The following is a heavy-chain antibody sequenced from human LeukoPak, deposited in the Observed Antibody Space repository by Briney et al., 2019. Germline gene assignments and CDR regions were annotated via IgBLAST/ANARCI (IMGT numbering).Heavy chain of an antibody. CDR2: INHSGNT. V-gene: IGHV4-34*10. Sequence: SETLSLTCTVYGGSFSTYYWSWIRQPPGKGLEWIGEINHSGNTNYNPSLKSRVTMSVDTSKNQFSLKLSSVTAADTAVYYCARAPILHSLHAFDIWGQGTMVTVSS. J-gene: IGHJ3*02. CDR1: GGSFSTYY. CDR3: ARAPILHSLHAFDI. D-gene: IGHD5-18*01.